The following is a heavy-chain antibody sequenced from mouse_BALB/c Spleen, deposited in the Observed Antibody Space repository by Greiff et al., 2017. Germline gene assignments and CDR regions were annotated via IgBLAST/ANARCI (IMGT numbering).Heavy chain of an antibody. CDR2: ISSGGST. J-gene: IGHJ3*01. V-gene: IGHV5-6-5*01. Sequence: DVKLVESGGGLVKPGGSLKLSCAASGFTFSSYAMSWVRQTPEKRLEWVASISSGGSTYYPDSVKGRFTISRDNARNILYLQMSSLRSEDTAMYYCATYDGYPAWFAYWGQGTLVTVSA. D-gene: IGHD2-3*01. CDR3: ATYDGYPAWFAY. CDR1: GFTFSSYA.